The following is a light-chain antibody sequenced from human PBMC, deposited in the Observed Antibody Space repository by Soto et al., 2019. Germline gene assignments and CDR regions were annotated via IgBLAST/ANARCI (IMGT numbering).Light chain of an antibody. J-gene: IGKJ1*01. CDR2: KAS. CDR1: QSINIW. V-gene: IGKV1-5*03. Sequence: DIQMPQSPSTLSASVGDRVTITCRASQSINIWLAWYQQKPGRAPKLLIYKASTLESGVPSRFSGSGSGTEFTLTISSLQPDDFAADDCQQYNVYWTFGQGTKVESK. CDR3: QQYNVYWT.